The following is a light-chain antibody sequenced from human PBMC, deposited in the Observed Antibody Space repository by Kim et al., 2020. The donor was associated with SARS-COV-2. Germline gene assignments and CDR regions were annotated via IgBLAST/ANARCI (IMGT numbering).Light chain of an antibody. CDR3: QQYGTSPIT. V-gene: IGKV3-20*01. CDR2: GAS. Sequence: EIVLTQSPGALSLSPGERVTLSCRASQTVSSSFLAWYQQKPGQAPRLLIYGASGRATGIPDRFSDSGSGTDFTLTISRLEPEDFAVYYCQQYGTSPITFGQGTRLEIK. CDR1: QTVSSSF. J-gene: IGKJ5*01.